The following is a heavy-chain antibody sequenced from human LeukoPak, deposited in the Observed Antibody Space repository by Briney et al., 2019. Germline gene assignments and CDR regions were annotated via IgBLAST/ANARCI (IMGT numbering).Heavy chain of an antibody. D-gene: IGHD3-10*01. V-gene: IGHV3-30*18. CDR3: AKVKWVGMDAFDI. J-gene: IGHJ3*02. CDR2: ISYDGSNK. Sequence: PGGSLRLSCAASGFTFSSYGMHWVRQAPGKGLEWVAVISYDGSNKYYADSVKGRFTISRDNSKNTPYLQMNSLRAEDTAVYYCAKVKWVGMDAFDIWGQGTMVTVSS. CDR1: GFTFSSYG.